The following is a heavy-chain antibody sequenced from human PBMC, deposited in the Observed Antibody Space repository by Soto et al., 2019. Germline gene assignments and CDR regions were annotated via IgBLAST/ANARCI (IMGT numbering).Heavy chain of an antibody. D-gene: IGHD3-22*01. Sequence: GGSLRLSCAASGFTFSSYAISWVRQAPGQGLEWMGGIIPIFDTANYAQKFQGRVTITADESTSTAYMELSSLRSEDTAVYYCARGSGYYYWDDYWGQGTLVTVSS. CDR2: IIPIFDTA. CDR1: GFTFSSYA. V-gene: IGHV1-69*01. CDR3: ARGSGYYYWDDY. J-gene: IGHJ4*02.